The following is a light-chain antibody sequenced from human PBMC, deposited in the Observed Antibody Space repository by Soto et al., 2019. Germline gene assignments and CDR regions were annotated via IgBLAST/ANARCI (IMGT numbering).Light chain of an antibody. V-gene: IGKV3-11*01. CDR3: QQRSNWPIT. J-gene: IGKJ5*01. CDR2: GAS. Sequence: EIVMTQSPATLSLSPGERATLSCRASQSVSSNLAWYQQKPGQAPRLLIYGASTRATGIPARFSGSGSGTDFTLTISRLEPEDFAVYYCQQRSNWPITFGQGTRLEIK. CDR1: QSVSSN.